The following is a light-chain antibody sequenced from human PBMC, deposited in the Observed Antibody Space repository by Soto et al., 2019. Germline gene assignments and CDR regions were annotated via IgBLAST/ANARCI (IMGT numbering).Light chain of an antibody. J-gene: IGLJ1*01. CDR3: AAWDDSLNGYV. CDR2: NNN. Sequence: QSVLTQPTPASGTPGQRVTISCSGGSSNIGTNAVNWYQQLPGTAPKLLIYNNNQRPSGVPDRFSGSKSGTSASLAISGLQSEDEADYYCAAWDDSLNGYVFGTGTKVTVL. V-gene: IGLV1-44*01. CDR1: SSNIGTNA.